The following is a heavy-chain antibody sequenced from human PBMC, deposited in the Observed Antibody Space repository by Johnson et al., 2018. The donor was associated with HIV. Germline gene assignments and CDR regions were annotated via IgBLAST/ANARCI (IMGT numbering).Heavy chain of an antibody. V-gene: IGHV3-74*01. J-gene: IGHJ3*02. D-gene: IGHD3-10*01. CDR3: ARDRLLWFRELWPHDAFDI. CDR1: GFTFSDHY. Sequence: VQLVESGGGLVQPGGSLRLSCAASGFTFSDHYMDWVRQAPGKGLVWVSRINGDGSRTSYANSVEGRFTISRDNSRDTLSLQMNSLRVEDTALYYCARDRLLWFRELWPHDAFDIWGQGTMVTVSS. CDR2: INGDGSRT.